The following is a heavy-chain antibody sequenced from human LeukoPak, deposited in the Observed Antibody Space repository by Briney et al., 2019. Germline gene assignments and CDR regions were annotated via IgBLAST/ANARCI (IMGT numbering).Heavy chain of an antibody. V-gene: IGHV3-23*01. J-gene: IGHJ4*02. CDR3: ARETTGVAFDY. CDR1: GFTFSSYA. D-gene: IGHD4-17*01. CDR2: ICGSGGVT. Sequence: GGSLRLSCAVSGFTFSSYAMSWVRQAPGRGLEWVSGICGSGGVTYYADSVKGRFTISRDGSKSTLYLQMNSLRAEDTAVYYCARETTGVAFDYWGQGTLVTVSS.